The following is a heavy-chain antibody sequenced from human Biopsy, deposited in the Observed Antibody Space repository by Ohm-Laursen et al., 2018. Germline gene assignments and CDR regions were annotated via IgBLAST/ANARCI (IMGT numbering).Heavy chain of an antibody. CDR2: IIPILRTT. V-gene: IGHV1-69*11. D-gene: IGHD2-2*01. J-gene: IGHJ4*02. CDR3: AREAIGYQLPCDD. Sequence: VASEKVSCKAPTGTFNSYGIIWVRQAPGQGLEWMGRIIPILRTTAYAQTFLGRVTITADSPTSTVDMELTSLTSDDTAVYFCAREAIGYQLPCDDWGQGTLVTVSS. CDR1: TGTFNSYG.